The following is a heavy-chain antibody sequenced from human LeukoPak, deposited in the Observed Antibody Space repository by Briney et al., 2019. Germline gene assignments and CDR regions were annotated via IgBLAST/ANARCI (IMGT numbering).Heavy chain of an antibody. J-gene: IGHJ6*03. D-gene: IGHD3-3*01. Sequence: GGSLRLSCAASGFTFSSYAMSWVRQAPGKGLEWVSAISGSGGSTYYADSVKGRFTISRDNSKNTLYLQMNSLRAEDTAVYYCAKWEYYDFWSGYSQNYYMDVWGKGATVTVSS. CDR1: GFTFSSYA. V-gene: IGHV3-23*01. CDR3: AKWEYYDFWSGYSQNYYMDV. CDR2: ISGSGGST.